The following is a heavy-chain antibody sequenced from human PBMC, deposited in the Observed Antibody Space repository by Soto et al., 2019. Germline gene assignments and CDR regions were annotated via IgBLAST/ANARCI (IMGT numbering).Heavy chain of an antibody. J-gene: IGHJ6*02. CDR2: FDPEDGET. V-gene: IGHV1-24*01. D-gene: IGHD2-2*01. CDR1: GYTLTELS. CDR3: ATLPGYCSSTSRYSVTYGMDV. Sequence: ASVKVSCKVSGYTLTELSRHWVRQAPGKGLEWMGGFDPEDGETIYAQKFQGRVTMTEDTSTDTAYMELSSLRSEDTAVYYCATLPGYCSSTSRYSVTYGMDVWGQGTTVTVSS.